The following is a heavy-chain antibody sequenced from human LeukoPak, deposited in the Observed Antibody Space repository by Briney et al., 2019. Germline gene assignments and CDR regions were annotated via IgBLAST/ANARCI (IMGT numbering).Heavy chain of an antibody. D-gene: IGHD3-10*01. CDR1: GFTFSSYA. CDR3: AALTGRYQLLGGDY. V-gene: IGHV3-23*01. CDR2: FSGTTGDT. J-gene: IGHJ4*02. Sequence: GGSLRLSCAASGFTFSSYAVSWVRQAPGKGLEWVSAFSGTTGDTYYADSMKGRFTISRDNSKNTLYLQMNSLRAEDTAVYYCAALTGRYQLLGGDYWGQGTLVTVSS.